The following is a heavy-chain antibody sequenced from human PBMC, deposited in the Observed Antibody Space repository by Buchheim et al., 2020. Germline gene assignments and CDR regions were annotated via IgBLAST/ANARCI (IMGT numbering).Heavy chain of an antibody. J-gene: IGHJ4*02. V-gene: IGHV1-69*06. CDR2: IIPIFGTA. CDR1: GGTFSSYA. Sequence: QVQLVQSGAEVKKPGSSVKVSCKASGGTFSSYAISWVRQAPGQGLEWMGGIIPIFGTANYAQKFQGRVTITADKSTSTASMELSSLRSEDTAVYYCARSPEQYYYDSSGLCGYWGQGTL. D-gene: IGHD3-22*01. CDR3: ARSPEQYYYDSSGLCGY.